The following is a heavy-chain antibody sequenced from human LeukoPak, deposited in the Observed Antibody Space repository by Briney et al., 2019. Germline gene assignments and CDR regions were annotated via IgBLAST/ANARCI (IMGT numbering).Heavy chain of an antibody. CDR2: IIPIFGTG. D-gene: IGHD6-6*01. V-gene: IGHV1-69*05. Sequence: SVTVPCKASGGTFSSYAISWVRQAPGQGLEWMGGIIPIFGTGNYAQKYQGRVTISTDESTRTAYMELSSLRSEDTAAYYCARGPTRIAARYYYYYMDVWGKGTTVTVSS. J-gene: IGHJ6*03. CDR3: ARGPTRIAARYYYYYMDV. CDR1: GGTFSSYA.